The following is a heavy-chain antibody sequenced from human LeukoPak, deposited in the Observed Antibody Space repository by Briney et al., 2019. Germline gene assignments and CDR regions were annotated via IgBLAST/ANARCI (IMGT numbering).Heavy chain of an antibody. V-gene: IGHV3-7*01. Sequence: PGGSLRLSCEASGFSFSAAWMTWVRQAPGKGLEWVATIKNDGSDKYYVDSVKGRFTLSRDNAKNLVYLQMNSLRVEDTAVYXXXXXXXXDGGQGTLVTVSS. CDR3: XXXXXXD. CDR2: IKNDGSDK. J-gene: IGHJ4*02. CDR1: GFSFSAAW.